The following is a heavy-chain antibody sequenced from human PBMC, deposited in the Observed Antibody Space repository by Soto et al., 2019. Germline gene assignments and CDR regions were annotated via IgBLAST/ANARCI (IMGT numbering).Heavy chain of an antibody. CDR3: ARSGSAKPGYYYGMDV. Sequence: GASVKVSCKASGYTFTGNYMHWVRQAPGQGLEWMGWINPNSGGTNYAQKFQGWVTMTRDTSISTAYMELSRLRSDDTAVYYCARSGSAKPGYYYGMDVWGQGTTVTVSS. CDR2: INPNSGGT. D-gene: IGHD2-15*01. J-gene: IGHJ6*02. V-gene: IGHV1-2*04. CDR1: GYTFTGNY.